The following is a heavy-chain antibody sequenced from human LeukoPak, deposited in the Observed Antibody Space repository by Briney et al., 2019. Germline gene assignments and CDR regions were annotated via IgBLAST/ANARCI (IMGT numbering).Heavy chain of an antibody. CDR2: IRSKAGSYAT. J-gene: IGHJ4*02. CDR3: TGGTTVTTLDY. Sequence: GGSLRLSCVASGFSFSGSAMHWVRQASGKGLEWIARIRSKAGSYATEYAASVKGRFTISREDSKNTAYLQMNSLKTEDTAVYYCTGGTTVTTLDYWGQGTLVTVSS. D-gene: IGHD4-17*01. V-gene: IGHV3-73*01. CDR1: GFSFSGSA.